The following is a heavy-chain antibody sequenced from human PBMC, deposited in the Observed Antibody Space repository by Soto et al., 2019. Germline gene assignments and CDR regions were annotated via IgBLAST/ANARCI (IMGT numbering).Heavy chain of an antibody. CDR3: AKGSSGF. Sequence: QVQLVESGGGVVQPGRSLRLSCAASGFTFSSYGMHWVRQAPCKGLEWVAVISYDGSNKYYADSVKGRFTISRDNSKITLYLQMNSLRAEDTAVYYCAKGSSGFWGQGTLVTVSS. CDR1: GFTFSSYG. V-gene: IGHV3-30*18. CDR2: ISYDGSNK. J-gene: IGHJ4*02. D-gene: IGHD3-22*01.